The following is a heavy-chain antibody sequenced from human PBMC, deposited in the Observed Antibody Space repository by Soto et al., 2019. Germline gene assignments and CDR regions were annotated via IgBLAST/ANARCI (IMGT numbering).Heavy chain of an antibody. CDR2: IDYTGST. Sequence: KPSETLSLTCTVSGASISGGDYHWSWIRQSPAKGLEWIGFIDYTGSTSYNPSLMSRVVISLETSRNQFSLRLTSVIAADTAVYYCARDLGFSGNSGGFDPWGQGTLVTVSS. V-gene: IGHV4-30-4*01. D-gene: IGHD2-21*02. J-gene: IGHJ5*02. CDR1: GASISGGDYH. CDR3: ARDLGFSGNSGGFDP.